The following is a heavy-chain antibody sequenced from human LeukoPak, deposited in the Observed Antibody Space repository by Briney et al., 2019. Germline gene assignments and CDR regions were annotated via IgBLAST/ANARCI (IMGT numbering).Heavy chain of an antibody. Sequence: GGSLRLSCAASGFTFSTHAMHWVRQAPGKGLEWVAVISYDGNTKFYADSVKGRFTISRDNSKSTLYLLMNSLGGEDTAVYYCAKDRVGSPQNDAFNIWGQGTMVTVSS. CDR2: ISYDGNTK. V-gene: IGHV3-30*18. D-gene: IGHD1-26*01. J-gene: IGHJ3*02. CDR1: GFTFSTHA. CDR3: AKDRVGSPQNDAFNI.